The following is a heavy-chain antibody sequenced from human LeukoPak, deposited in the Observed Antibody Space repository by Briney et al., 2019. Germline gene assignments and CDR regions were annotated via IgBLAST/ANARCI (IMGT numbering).Heavy chain of an antibody. J-gene: IGHJ4*02. CDR1: GGSITSYY. CDR3: ARRSSSCWHFYY. CDR2: IYYTGST. Sequence: SETLSLTCSVSGGSITSYYWSWIRQPPGKGLEWDGYIYYTGSTNYNPSLRSHVYISVDTSKNQFLLWLSSVTALDTAVYYCARRSSSCWHFYYWGQGTLVTVSS. V-gene: IGHV4-59*08. D-gene: IGHD6-6*01.